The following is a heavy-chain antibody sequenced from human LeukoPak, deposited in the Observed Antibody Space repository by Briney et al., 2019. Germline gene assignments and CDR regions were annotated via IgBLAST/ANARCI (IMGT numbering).Heavy chain of an antibody. D-gene: IGHD5-12*01. CDR3: ARGHSVWWLLRSAYGMDV. J-gene: IGHJ6*02. Sequence: GASVKVSCKASGYTSTSYDTNWVRQATGQGLEWMGWMNPNSGNTGYAQKFQGRVTMTRNTSISTAYMELSSLRSEDTAVYYCARGHSVWWLLRSAYGMDVWGQGTTVTVSS. CDR1: GYTSTSYD. CDR2: MNPNSGNT. V-gene: IGHV1-8*01.